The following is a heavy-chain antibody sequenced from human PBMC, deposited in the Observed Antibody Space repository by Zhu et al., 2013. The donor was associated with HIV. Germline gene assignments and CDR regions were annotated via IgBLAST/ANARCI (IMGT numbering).Heavy chain of an antibody. CDR2: ISGYNGKT. J-gene: IGHJ1*01. Sequence: QDQLVQSGAEMKKPGASVKVSCKASGYIFTSFGISWVRQAPGQRLEWMGWISGYNGKTHYARNLQDRVSMTVDISSSTAYLELRSLRSDDTATYYXARGRYYYDHDGYYHEYFQVWGQGTWSPSPQ. CDR3: ARGRYYYDHDGYYHEYFQV. D-gene: IGHD3-22*01. CDR1: GYIFTSFG. V-gene: IGHV1-18*01.